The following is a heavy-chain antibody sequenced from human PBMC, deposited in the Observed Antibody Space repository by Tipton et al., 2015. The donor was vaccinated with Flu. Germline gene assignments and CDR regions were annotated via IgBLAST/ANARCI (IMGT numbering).Heavy chain of an antibody. CDR3: ASSPTGNYYFDN. D-gene: IGHD4-23*01. V-gene: IGHV3-66*01. CDR2: IYSGGKT. CDR1: GFSVGSSY. J-gene: IGHJ4*02. Sequence: CAASGFSVGSSYMSWVRQAPGKGLEWVSVIYSGGKTYYSDSVKDRFTISRDEARNTFYLQMNSLRAEDTAVYYCASSPTGNYYFDNWGQGTLVTVSS.